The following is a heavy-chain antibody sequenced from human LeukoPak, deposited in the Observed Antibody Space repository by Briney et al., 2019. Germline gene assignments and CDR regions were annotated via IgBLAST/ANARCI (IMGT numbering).Heavy chain of an antibody. CDR3: TRHLIGATPFDY. V-gene: IGHV1-8*01. Sequence: ASVKVSCKASGYTFTSYDINWVRQATGQGLEWMGWMNPNSGNTGYAQKFQGRVTMTRNTSISTAYMELSSLRSEDTAMYYCTRHLIGATPFDYWGQGTLVSVSS. J-gene: IGHJ4*02. D-gene: IGHD4/OR15-4a*01. CDR1: GYTFTSYD. CDR2: MNPNSGNT.